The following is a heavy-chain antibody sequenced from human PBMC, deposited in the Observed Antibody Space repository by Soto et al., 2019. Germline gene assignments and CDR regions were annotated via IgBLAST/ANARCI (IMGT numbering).Heavy chain of an antibody. CDR1: GFTFSSYG. Sequence: GGSLRLSCAASGFTFSSYGMHWVRQAPGKGLEWVAVISYDGRNKYYADSVKGRFTISRDNSKNTLYLQMNSLRAEDTAVYYCAKDRDWNDYLYYYYGMDVWGQGTTVTVSS. D-gene: IGHD1-1*01. J-gene: IGHJ6*02. CDR3: AKDRDWNDYLYYYYGMDV. V-gene: IGHV3-30*18. CDR2: ISYDGRNK.